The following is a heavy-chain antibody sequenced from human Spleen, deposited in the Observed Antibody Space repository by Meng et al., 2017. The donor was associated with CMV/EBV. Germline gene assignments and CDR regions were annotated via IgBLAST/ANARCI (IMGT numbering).Heavy chain of an antibody. J-gene: IGHJ4*02. V-gene: IGHV1-46*01. CDR2: FNPSSGSK. CDR3: ARDMGNYGSLDY. D-gene: IGHD4-11*01. CDR1: GYTFTNYY. Sequence: KASGYTFTNYYIHWVRQAPGQGLEWMGIFNPSSGSKSYAQKFQGRVTMTRDTSTSTVYMELSSLRFEDTAMYYCARDMGNYGSLDYWGQGALVTVSS.